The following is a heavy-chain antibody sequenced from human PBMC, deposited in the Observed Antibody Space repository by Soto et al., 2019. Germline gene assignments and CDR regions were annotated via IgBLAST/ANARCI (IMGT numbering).Heavy chain of an antibody. V-gene: IGHV1-69*15. Sequence: QVPLVQSGAELKKPGSSVKVSCQASGGTFSNYAISWVRQAPGQGLEWMGKIIPIFGTTNYAQNFRGRVTITADEYTTTAYMEISSLRSDDTALYYCARELPPAPGSFREDALDIWGQGTMITVSS. J-gene: IGHJ3*02. D-gene: IGHD6-13*01. CDR2: IIPIFGTT. CDR3: ARELPPAPGSFREDALDI. CDR1: GGTFSNYA.